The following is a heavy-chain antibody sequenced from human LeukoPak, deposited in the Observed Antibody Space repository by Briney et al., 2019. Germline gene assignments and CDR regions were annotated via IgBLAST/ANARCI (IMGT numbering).Heavy chain of an antibody. D-gene: IGHD5-24*01. J-gene: IGHJ4*02. Sequence: ASVKVSCKASGYTFTSYGISWVRQAPGQGLEWMGWISAYNGNTKYAQKFQGRVTMTTDTSTSTVYMELSSLRSDDTAVYYCARVLNGYNIRDYFDYWGQGTLVTVSS. CDR1: GYTFTSYG. CDR3: ARVLNGYNIRDYFDY. CDR2: ISAYNGNT. V-gene: IGHV1-18*01.